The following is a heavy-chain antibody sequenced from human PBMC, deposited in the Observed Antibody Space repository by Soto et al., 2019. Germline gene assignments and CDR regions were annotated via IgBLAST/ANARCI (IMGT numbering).Heavy chain of an antibody. CDR1: GGSISSGGYY. Sequence: QVQLQESGPGLVKPSQTLSLTCTVSGGSISSGGYYWSWIRQHPGKGLEWIGYIYYSGSTYYNPSLKSRVTISVDTSKNQFSLKLSSVTAADTAVYYCARRRGYSGYEWGPYFGYWGQGTLVTVSS. D-gene: IGHD5-12*01. V-gene: IGHV4-31*03. J-gene: IGHJ4*02. CDR2: IYYSGST. CDR3: ARRRGYSGYEWGPYFGY.